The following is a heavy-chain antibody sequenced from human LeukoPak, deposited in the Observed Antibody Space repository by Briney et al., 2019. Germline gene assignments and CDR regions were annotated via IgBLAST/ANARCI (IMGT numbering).Heavy chain of an antibody. D-gene: IGHD3-22*01. CDR2: ISSSGSTI. CDR3: ARDRDGDYYYDSSGFAFDI. V-gene: IGHV3-11*04. CDR1: GFTFSDYY. J-gene: IGHJ3*02. Sequence: GESLRLSCAASGFTFSDYYMSWIRQAPGKGLEWVSYISSSGSTIYYADSVKGRFTISRDNAKNSLYLQMNSLRAEDTAVYYCARDRDGDYYYDSSGFAFDIWGQGTMVTVSS.